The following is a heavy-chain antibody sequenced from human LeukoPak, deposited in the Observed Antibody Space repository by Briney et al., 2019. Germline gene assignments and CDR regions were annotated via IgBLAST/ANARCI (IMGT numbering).Heavy chain of an antibody. V-gene: IGHV4-59*01. Sequence: SETLSLTCSVSSGSISGYYWSWIRQPPGKGLEWIGYIYYTGGTNYNPTLSGRVTMSLDTSRDQLSLNLTSVTAADTAVYYCARANMVRGVGSFFDRNWFDPWGQGTLVTVSS. J-gene: IGHJ5*02. CDR3: ARANMVRGVGSFFDRNWFDP. D-gene: IGHD3-10*01. CDR1: SGSISGYY. CDR2: IYYTGGT.